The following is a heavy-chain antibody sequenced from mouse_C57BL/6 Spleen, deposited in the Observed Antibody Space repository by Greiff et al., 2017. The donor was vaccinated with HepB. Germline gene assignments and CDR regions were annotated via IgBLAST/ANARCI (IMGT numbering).Heavy chain of an antibody. CDR3: ARSYDGYYYAMDY. V-gene: IGHV1-82*01. CDR2: IYPGVGDT. Sequence: LVESGPELVKPGASVKISCKASGYAFSSSWMNWVKQRPGKGLEWIGRIYPGVGDTNYNGKFKGKATLTADKSSSTAYMQLSSLTSEDSAVYFCARSYDGYYYAMDYWGQGTSVTVSS. CDR1: GYAFSSSW. D-gene: IGHD2-3*01. J-gene: IGHJ4*01.